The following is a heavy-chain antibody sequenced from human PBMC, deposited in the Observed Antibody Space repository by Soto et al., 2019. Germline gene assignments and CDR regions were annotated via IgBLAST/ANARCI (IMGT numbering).Heavy chain of an antibody. D-gene: IGHD5-12*01. J-gene: IGHJ3*02. V-gene: IGHV3-53*01. Sequence: DVQLVESGGGLIQPGGSLRLSCVASGLTVSGKKYVAWVRQAPGKGPEWVSGVYDLDGTYYAASVRGRFTPSIGNSRTTAWLQMRDLRPEDTALYFCATWHLREHAYDIWGRGTMVTVSS. CDR2: VYDLDGT. CDR3: ATWHLREHAYDI. CDR1: GLTVSGKKY.